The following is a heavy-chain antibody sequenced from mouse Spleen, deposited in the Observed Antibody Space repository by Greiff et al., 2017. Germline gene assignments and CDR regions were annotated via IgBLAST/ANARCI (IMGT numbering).Heavy chain of an antibody. D-gene: IGHD5-1-1*01. CDR2: ISSGGGNT. J-gene: IGHJ4*01. CDR3: ARHHTYYYAMDY. V-gene: IGHV5-9*04. Sequence: EVKLVESGGGLVKLGGSLKLSCAASGFTFSSYAMSWVRQTPEKRLEWVATISSGGGNTYYPDSVKGRFTISRDNAKNTLYLQMSSLKSEDTAMYYCARHHTYYYAMDYWGQGTSVTVSS. CDR1: GFTFSSYA.